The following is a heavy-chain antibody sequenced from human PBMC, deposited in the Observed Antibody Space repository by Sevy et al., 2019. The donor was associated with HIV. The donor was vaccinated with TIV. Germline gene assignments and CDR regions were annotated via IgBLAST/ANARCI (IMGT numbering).Heavy chain of an antibody. CDR3: ARAGYSYGYGFDY. CDR1: GFTFISYW. D-gene: IGHD5-18*01. CDR2: INSEGSGT. J-gene: IGHJ4*02. V-gene: IGHV3-74*01. Sequence: GGSLRLSCAASGFTFISYWMHWVRQAPGKGLVWVSRINSEGSGTGYAESLKGRFTISRDNAKNTLYLQMNSLRAEDTALYYCARAGYSYGYGFDYWGQGTLVTVSS.